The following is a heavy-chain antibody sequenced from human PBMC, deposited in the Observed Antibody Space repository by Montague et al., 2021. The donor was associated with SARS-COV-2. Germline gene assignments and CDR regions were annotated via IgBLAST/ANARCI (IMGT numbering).Heavy chain of an antibody. J-gene: IGHJ4*02. CDR2: TYYRSKWYS. CDR1: GDSVSSNSVA. Sequence: CAISGDSVSSNSVAWSWIRQSPSSGLEWLGRTYYRSKWYSDYAPSVRGRLTVNPDASKNEFSLELNYVTPEDTAVYYCVRSSGWFYFDFWGQGALVTVSS. D-gene: IGHD6-19*01. CDR3: VRSSGWFYFDF. V-gene: IGHV6-1*01.